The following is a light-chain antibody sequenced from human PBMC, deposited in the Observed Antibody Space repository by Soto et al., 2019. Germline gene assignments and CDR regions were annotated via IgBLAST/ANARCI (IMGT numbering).Light chain of an antibody. CDR2: GTS. CDR3: QQYGTSPYT. Sequence: ENLLTQSPGTLSLSPGERATLSCRASQSVGRVYLAWYQQKPGQAPRLLMYGTSNRPIGVPDRFSGSGAGTDFTLTISRLEPEDFAVYYCQQYGTSPYTFGQGTKLEIK. J-gene: IGKJ2*01. CDR1: QSVGRVY. V-gene: IGKV3-20*01.